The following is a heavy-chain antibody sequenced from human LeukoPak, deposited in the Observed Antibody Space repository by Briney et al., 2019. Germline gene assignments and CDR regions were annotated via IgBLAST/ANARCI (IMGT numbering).Heavy chain of an antibody. CDR1: GFTFSDYY. V-gene: IGHV3-74*01. D-gene: IGHD3-10*01. CDR2: INGDGSRT. Sequence: PGGSLRLSCAASGFTFSDYYMHWVRQAPGKGLLWISHINGDGSRTGYADSVKGRFTISRDNAKNILYLQMNSLRAEDTAVYYYSRGTYPYSSDNWGQGALVTVSS. J-gene: IGHJ4*02. CDR3: SRGTYPYSSDN.